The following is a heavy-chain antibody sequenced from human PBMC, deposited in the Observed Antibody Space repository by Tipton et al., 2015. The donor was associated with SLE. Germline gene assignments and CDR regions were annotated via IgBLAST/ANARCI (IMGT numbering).Heavy chain of an antibody. CDR3: ATYGAGVGGRSY. Sequence: TLSLTCTVSGASITRHHWSWIRQPPGKGLEWLGYIYYPGSIEDNPSLNSRVTISADTSKNQFSLKVTSVTSADTAVYYCATYGAGVGGRSYWGQGTLVTVSS. D-gene: IGHD2-15*01. J-gene: IGHJ4*02. V-gene: IGHV4-59*11. CDR2: IYYPGSI. CDR1: GASITRHH.